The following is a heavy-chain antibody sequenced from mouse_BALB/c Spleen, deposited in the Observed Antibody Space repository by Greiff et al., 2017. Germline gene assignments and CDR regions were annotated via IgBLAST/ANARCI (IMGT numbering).Heavy chain of an antibody. J-gene: IGHJ4*01. Sequence: EVKLMESGGGLVQPGGSLKLSCAASGFDFSRYWMSWVRQAPGKGLEWIGEINPDSSTINYTPSLKDKFIISRDNAKNTLYLQMSKVRSEDTALYYCARDPPPYAMDYWGQGTSVTVSS. V-gene: IGHV4-1*02. CDR3: ARDPPPYAMDY. CDR2: INPDSSTI. CDR1: GFDFSRYW.